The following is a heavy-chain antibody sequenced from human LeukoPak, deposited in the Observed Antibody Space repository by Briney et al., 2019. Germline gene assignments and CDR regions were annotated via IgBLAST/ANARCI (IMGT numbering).Heavy chain of an antibody. Sequence: PSETLSLTCSVSGDSVTSSYWNWIRQRPGKGLEWIGYVSSDGTTNYTPSLRSRLTMSVDTAKNDISLILTSVSAADTGVYYCARLDSVNEGCYNHWGRGTLVVVSS. CDR2: VSSDGTT. D-gene: IGHD2-15*01. CDR1: GDSVTSSY. V-gene: IGHV4-4*08. J-gene: IGHJ4*02. CDR3: ARLDSVNEGCYNH.